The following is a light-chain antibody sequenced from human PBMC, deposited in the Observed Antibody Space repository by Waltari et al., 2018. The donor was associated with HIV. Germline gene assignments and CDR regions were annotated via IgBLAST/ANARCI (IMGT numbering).Light chain of an antibody. Sequence: DIQMTQSPSSVSASVGDRVTITCRASQPVSSWLVWYQQKSGKAPKLLLYAASTLQSGVPSRSSGSGSGTDFTLTISNLQPEEFATYYCQQANSFPRTFGQGTKVEIK. J-gene: IGKJ1*01. CDR1: QPVSSW. V-gene: IGKV1-12*01. CDR3: QQANSFPRT. CDR2: AAS.